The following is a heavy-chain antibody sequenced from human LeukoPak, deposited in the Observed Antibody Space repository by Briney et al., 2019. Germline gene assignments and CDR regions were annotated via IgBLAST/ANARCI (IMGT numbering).Heavy chain of an antibody. D-gene: IGHD3-10*01. CDR3: ASSYYGSGSYYNNRRHIHWFDP. CDR1: GGTFSSYA. J-gene: IGHJ5*02. V-gene: IGHV1-69*01. CDR2: IIPIFGTA. Sequence: GASVKVSCKASGGTFSSYAISWVRQAPGQGLERMGGIIPIFGTANYAQKFQGRVTITADESTSTAYMELSSLRSEDTAVYYCASSYYGSGSYYNNRRHIHWFDPWGQGTLVTVSS.